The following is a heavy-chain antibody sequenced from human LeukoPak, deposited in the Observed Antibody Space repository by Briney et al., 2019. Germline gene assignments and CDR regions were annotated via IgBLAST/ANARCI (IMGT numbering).Heavy chain of an antibody. CDR2: IYYSGST. CDR1: GGSIISYY. CDR3: ARTTEGRYTYGYFYYYYMDV. J-gene: IGHJ6*03. V-gene: IGHV4-59*01. D-gene: IGHD5-18*01. Sequence: SEALSLTCTVSGGSIISYYWSWIRQPPGKGLEWIGYIYYSGSTNYNPSLKSRVTISVDTSKNQFSLKLTSVTAADTAVYYCARTTEGRYTYGYFYYYYMDVWGKGTTVTISS.